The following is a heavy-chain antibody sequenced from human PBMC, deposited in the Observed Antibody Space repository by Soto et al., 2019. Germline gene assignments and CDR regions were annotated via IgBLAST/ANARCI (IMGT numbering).Heavy chain of an antibody. CDR3: AREYNFWSGTARFDP. CDR1: GGSISSYY. Sequence: SETLSLTCTVSGGSISSYYWSWIRQPAGKGLEWIGRLYTSGSTNYNPSLKSRVTMSVDTSKNQFSLKLSSVTAADTAVYYCAREYNFWSGTARFDPWGQGTLVTVSS. J-gene: IGHJ5*02. D-gene: IGHD3-3*01. V-gene: IGHV4-4*07. CDR2: LYTSGST.